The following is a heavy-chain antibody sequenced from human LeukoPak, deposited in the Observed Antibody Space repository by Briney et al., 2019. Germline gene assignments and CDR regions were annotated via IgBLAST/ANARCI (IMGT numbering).Heavy chain of an antibody. D-gene: IGHD3-9*01. Sequence: ASVKVSCKASGGTFSSYAISWVRQAPGQGLEWMGWISAYNGNTNYAQKLQGRVTMTTDTSTSTAYMELRSLRSDDTAVYYCARDRRYDILTGYSHYDAFDIWGQGTMVTVSS. J-gene: IGHJ3*02. CDR2: ISAYNGNT. CDR3: ARDRRYDILTGYSHYDAFDI. V-gene: IGHV1-18*01. CDR1: GGTFSSYA.